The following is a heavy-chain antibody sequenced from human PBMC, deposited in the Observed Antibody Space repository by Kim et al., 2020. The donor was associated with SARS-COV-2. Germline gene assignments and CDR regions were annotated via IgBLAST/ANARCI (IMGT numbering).Heavy chain of an antibody. J-gene: IGHJ6*02. CDR2: ISYDGSNK. V-gene: IGHV3-30*04. D-gene: IGHD6-19*01. Sequence: GGSLRLSCAASGFTFSSYAMHWVRQAPGKGLEWVAVISYDGSNKYYADSVKGRFTISRDNSKNTLYLQMNSLRAEDTAVYYCARAVAGTYYYGMDVWGQGTTVT. CDR3: ARAVAGTYYYGMDV. CDR1: GFTFSSYA.